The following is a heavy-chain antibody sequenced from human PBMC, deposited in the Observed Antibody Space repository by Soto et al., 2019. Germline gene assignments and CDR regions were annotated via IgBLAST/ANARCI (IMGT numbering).Heavy chain of an antibody. V-gene: IGHV4-59*08. CDR1: GGSISRYY. J-gene: IGHJ4*02. D-gene: IGHD2-21*02. CDR2: IYYSGST. Sequence: SETLALTCTVSGGSISRYYWSWIRQPPGKGLEWVGYIYYSGSTNYNPSLKSRVTISVYTSKNQFSLQLTSVTAADTAVYYCASVGTGIQHWRIEYWGQGTLVNVSS. CDR3: ASVGTGIQHWRIEY.